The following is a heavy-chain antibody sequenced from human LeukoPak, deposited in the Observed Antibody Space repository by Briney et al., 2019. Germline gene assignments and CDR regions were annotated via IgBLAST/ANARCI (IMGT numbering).Heavy chain of an antibody. CDR1: GFTFSSCG. Sequence: PGMSLRLSCAASGFTFSSCGMHWVRQAPGKGLEWVAVIWYEGSNKYYADSVKGRFAISRDNSKNTLYLQMNSLRAEDTAVHYCARDPEGRVVKYNYYFDYWGQGTLVTVSS. J-gene: IGHJ4*02. CDR3: ARDPEGRVVKYNYYFDY. CDR2: IWYEGSNK. D-gene: IGHD3-3*01. V-gene: IGHV3-33*01.